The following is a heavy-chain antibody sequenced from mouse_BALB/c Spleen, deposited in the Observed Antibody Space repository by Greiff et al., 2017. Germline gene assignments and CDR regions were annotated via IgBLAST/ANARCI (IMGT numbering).Heavy chain of an antibody. CDR1: GFTFSSYA. D-gene: IGHD2-1*01. Sequence: DVKLVESGGGLVKPGGSLKLSCAASGFTFSSYAMSWVRQTPEKRLEWVASISSGGSTYYPDSVKGRFTISRDNARNILYLQMSSLRSEDTAMYYCARKDGNPFAYWGQGTLVTVSA. CDR3: ARKDGNPFAY. J-gene: IGHJ3*01. V-gene: IGHV5-6-5*01. CDR2: ISSGGST.